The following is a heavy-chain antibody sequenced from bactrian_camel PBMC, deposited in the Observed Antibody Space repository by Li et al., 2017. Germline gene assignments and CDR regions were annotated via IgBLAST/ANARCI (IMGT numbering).Heavy chain of an antibody. CDR2: AYLGGGST. D-gene: IGHD3*01. J-gene: IGHJ4*01. Sequence: VQLVESGGGSAQAGGSLTLSCSASATALMYMGWARQAPGKGLEWVSSAYLGGGSTYYADSVKGRFTISRDNAKNTLYLQMNSLKPEDAAVYYCVMTDDMGSFKGTQVTVS. CDR1: ATALMY. V-gene: IGHV3-2*01.